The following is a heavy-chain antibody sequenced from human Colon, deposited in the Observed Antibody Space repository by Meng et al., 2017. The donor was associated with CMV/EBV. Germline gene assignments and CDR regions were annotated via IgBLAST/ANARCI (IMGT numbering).Heavy chain of an antibody. V-gene: IGHV3-66*01. Sequence: QVVESGGDLVQPGVSLRLSCAASGFTVSSTHMSWVRQAPGKGLEWVSVIYSGGSTFYADSVKGRFTISRDNSKNTLYLQMNSLSAEDTAVYYCARGYSGTSSWGQGTLVTVPS. J-gene: IGHJ4*02. CDR3: ARGYSGTSS. CDR1: GFTVSSTH. CDR2: IYSGGST. D-gene: IGHD1-26*01.